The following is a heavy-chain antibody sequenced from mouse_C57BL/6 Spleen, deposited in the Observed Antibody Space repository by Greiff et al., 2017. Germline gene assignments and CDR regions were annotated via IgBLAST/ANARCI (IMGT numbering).Heavy chain of an antibody. CDR2: INPNNGGT. D-gene: IGHD1-1*01. Sequence: EVQLQQSGPELVKPGASVKIPCKASGYTFTDYNMDWVKQSHGKSLEWIGDINPNNGGTIYNQKFKGKATLTVDKSSSTAYMELRSLTSEDTAVYYCARSAVVATEGYFDVWGTGTTVTVSS. CDR3: ARSAVVATEGYFDV. V-gene: IGHV1-18*01. J-gene: IGHJ1*03. CDR1: GYTFTDYN.